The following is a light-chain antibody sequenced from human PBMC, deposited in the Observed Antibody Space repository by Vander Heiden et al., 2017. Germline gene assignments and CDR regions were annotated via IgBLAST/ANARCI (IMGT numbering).Light chain of an antibody. Sequence: QSALTPPPSASGSPGQSVTISCTGTSSDVGGYNFVSWYQQHPGKAPKRMIYEVTKRPSGVPDRFSGSKSGNTASLTVSGLQAEDEADYYCSSYAGSSTYVFGIGTKVTVL. CDR3: SSYAGSSTYV. J-gene: IGLJ1*01. V-gene: IGLV2-8*01. CDR1: SSDVGGYNF. CDR2: EVT.